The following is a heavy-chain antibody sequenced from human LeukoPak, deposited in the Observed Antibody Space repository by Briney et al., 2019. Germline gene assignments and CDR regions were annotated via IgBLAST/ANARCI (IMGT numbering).Heavy chain of an antibody. CDR3: ARRHKRGAYSYGVDY. D-gene: IGHD5-18*01. J-gene: IGHJ4*02. Sequence: GESLKISCKGSGYSFTNYWIAWVRQMPGKGLEWMGIIYPGDTDTRYSPSFQGQVTIPADKSISTAYLQWNSLKASDTAMYYCARRHKRGAYSYGVDYWGQGTLVTVSS. V-gene: IGHV5-51*01. CDR2: IYPGDTDT. CDR1: GYSFTNYW.